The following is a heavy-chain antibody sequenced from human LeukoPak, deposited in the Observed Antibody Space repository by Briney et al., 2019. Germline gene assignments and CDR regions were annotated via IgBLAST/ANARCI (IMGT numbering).Heavy chain of an antibody. D-gene: IGHD3-10*01. J-gene: IGHJ6*02. Sequence: ASETLSLTCTVSGGSISSYYWSWIRQPPGKGLEWIGYIYYSGSTNYNPSLKSRVTMSVDTSKNQFSLKLSSVTAADTAVYYCAREGGSGSYYKSQEPDYYYYGMDVWGQGTTVTVSS. CDR3: AREGGSGSYYKSQEPDYYYYGMDV. CDR1: GGSISSYY. V-gene: IGHV4-59*01. CDR2: IYYSGST.